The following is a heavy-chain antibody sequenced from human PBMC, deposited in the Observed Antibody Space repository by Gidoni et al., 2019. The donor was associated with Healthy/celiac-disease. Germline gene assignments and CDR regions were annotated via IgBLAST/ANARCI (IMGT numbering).Heavy chain of an antibody. J-gene: IGHJ6*02. CDR1: GGTFSSYA. Sequence: QVQLVQSGAEVKKPGSSVKVSCKASGGTFSSYAISWVRQAPGQGLEWMGGIIPIFGTANYAQKFQGRVTITADESTSTAYMELSSLRSEDTAVYYCARVGDTAMVSEYYYGMDVWGQGTTVTVSS. CDR3: ARVGDTAMVSEYYYGMDV. CDR2: IIPIFGTA. D-gene: IGHD5-18*01. V-gene: IGHV1-69*01.